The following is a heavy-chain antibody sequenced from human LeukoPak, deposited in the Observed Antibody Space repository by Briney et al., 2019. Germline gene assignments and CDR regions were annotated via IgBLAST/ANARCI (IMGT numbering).Heavy chain of an antibody. J-gene: IGHJ6*02. CDR1: GFTFSSYA. V-gene: IGHV3-30-3*01. D-gene: IGHD6-6*01. Sequence: PGGSLRLSCAASGFTFSSYAMHWVRQAPGKGLEWVAVISYDGSNKYYADSVKGRFTISRDNSKNTLYLQMNSLRAEDTAVYYCARDPSIAARPSLDYYYYGMDVWGQGTTVTVSS. CDR2: ISYDGSNK. CDR3: ARDPSIAARPSLDYYYYGMDV.